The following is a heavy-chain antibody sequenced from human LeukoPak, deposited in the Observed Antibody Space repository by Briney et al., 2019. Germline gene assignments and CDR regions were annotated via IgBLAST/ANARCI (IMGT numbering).Heavy chain of an antibody. V-gene: IGHV3-72*01. D-gene: IGHD1-26*01. CDR1: GGSISSSSYY. CDR3: ARAYFSGNYHYPFDI. CDR2: TRNKAYSYRT. Sequence: LSLTCTVSGGSISSSSYYWGWIRQPPGKGLEWVGRTRNKAYSYRTEYAASVKGRFTISRDDSKISLYLQMNSLKTDDTAVYFCARAYFSGNYHYPFDIWGQGTMVTVSS. J-gene: IGHJ3*02.